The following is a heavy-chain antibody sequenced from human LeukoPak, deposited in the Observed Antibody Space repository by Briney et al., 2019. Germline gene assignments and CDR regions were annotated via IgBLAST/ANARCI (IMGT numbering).Heavy chain of an antibody. CDR1: GFTFSTTA. J-gene: IGHJ4*02. Sequence: GGPLRLSCAASGFTFSTTAMSWVRQAPGKGLEWVANIKQDGSEKYYVDSVKGRFTISRDNAKNSLYLQMNSLRVEDTAVYYCVRDLPGDYWGQGTLVTVSS. CDR2: IKQDGSEK. V-gene: IGHV3-7*03. CDR3: VRDLPGDY.